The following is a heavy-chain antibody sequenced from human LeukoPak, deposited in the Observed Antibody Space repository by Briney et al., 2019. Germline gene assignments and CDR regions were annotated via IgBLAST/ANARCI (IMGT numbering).Heavy chain of an antibody. D-gene: IGHD1-26*01. Sequence: SETLSLTCTVSGGSISTGRYFWGWIRQPPGKGLEWIGNIYYGGSTYYNPSLKSRVTISVDTSKNQFSLKLSSVTAADTAVCYCARHSATYLGVFDSWGQGTLVTVSS. J-gene: IGHJ4*02. CDR1: GGSISTGRYF. CDR3: ARHSATYLGVFDS. V-gene: IGHV4-39*01. CDR2: IYYGGST.